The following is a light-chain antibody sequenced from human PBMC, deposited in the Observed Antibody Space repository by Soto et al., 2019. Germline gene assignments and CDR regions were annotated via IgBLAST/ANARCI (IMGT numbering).Light chain of an antibody. CDR2: DAS. J-gene: IGKJ5*01. CDR1: QTVGSY. CDR3: QQLTTAGLT. V-gene: IGKV3-11*01. Sequence: EIVLTQSPATLSLSPGERATLSCRASQTVGSYLAWYQQKPGQAPRLLIYDASNRATGIPARFSGSGSGTDFTLTISSLEPEDFAVYYCQQLTTAGLTFAQGTRLEIK.